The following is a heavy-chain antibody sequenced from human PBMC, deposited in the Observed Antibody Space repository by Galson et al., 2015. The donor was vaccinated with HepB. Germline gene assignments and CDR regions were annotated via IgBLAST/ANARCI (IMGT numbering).Heavy chain of an antibody. CDR2: IIPILGIA. CDR3: ARDLGDYGDYGRRWFDP. J-gene: IGHJ5*02. Sequence: SVKVSCKASGGTFSSYTISWVRQAPGQGLEWMGRIIPILGIANYAQKFQGRVTITADKSTSTAYMELSSLRSEDTAVYYCARDLGDYGDYGRRWFDPWGQGTLVTVSS. V-gene: IGHV1-69*04. CDR1: GGTFSSYT. D-gene: IGHD4-17*01.